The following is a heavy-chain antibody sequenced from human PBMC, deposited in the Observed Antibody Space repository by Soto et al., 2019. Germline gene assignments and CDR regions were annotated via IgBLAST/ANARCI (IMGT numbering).Heavy chain of an antibody. J-gene: IGHJ4*02. Sequence: QVQLVESGGGVVQPGRSLRLSCAASGFTFSSYGMHWVRQAPGKGLEWVAVIWYDGSNKYYADSVKGRITISRDNSKNTLYLQMNSLRAEDTAVYYCARGMGATRDYFDYWGQGTLVTVSS. V-gene: IGHV3-33*01. CDR1: GFTFSSYG. CDR2: IWYDGSNK. D-gene: IGHD1-26*01. CDR3: ARGMGATRDYFDY.